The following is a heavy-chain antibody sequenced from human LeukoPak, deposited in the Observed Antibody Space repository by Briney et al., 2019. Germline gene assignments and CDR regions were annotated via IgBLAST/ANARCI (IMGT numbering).Heavy chain of an antibody. CDR2: INDGGTT. CDR1: GAPFSGYY. Sequence: KTSETLSLTCAVYGAPFSGYYWSWIRQPPGKGLECIGEINDGGTTNYNPSLKSRVSISIDRSKNHFYLILTSVTAADTATYYCARSFYSNYDKWFDPWGQGTLVTVSS. V-gene: IGHV4-34*01. J-gene: IGHJ5*02. D-gene: IGHD4-11*01. CDR3: ARSFYSNYDKWFDP.